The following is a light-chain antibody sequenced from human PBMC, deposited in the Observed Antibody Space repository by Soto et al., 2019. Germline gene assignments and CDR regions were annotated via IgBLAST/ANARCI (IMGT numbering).Light chain of an antibody. CDR3: ASHTNTNTRV. CDR1: SSDVGAYDY. CDR2: EVS. J-gene: IGLJ1*01. Sequence: QSALTQPASVSGSPGQSIAISCTGTSSDVGAYDYVSWYQQHPDRAPRLVIYEVSNRPSGVSNRFSGSKSVNTATLTISGLQAEDEADYYCASHTNTNTRVFGTGTKLTVL. V-gene: IGLV2-14*03.